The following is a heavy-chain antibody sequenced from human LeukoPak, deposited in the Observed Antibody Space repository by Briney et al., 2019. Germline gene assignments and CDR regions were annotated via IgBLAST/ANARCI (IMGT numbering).Heavy chain of an antibody. J-gene: IGHJ3*02. Sequence: PSETLPLTCTVSGGSVRSYYWSWIRQPPGEGLEWIAYIHNSGSTNYNPSLKSRVTISVDTSKNHFSLKLSSVTAADTAVYYCVRDWEGFNFDIWGQGTMVTVSS. CDR3: VRDWEGFNFDI. CDR1: GGSVRSYY. D-gene: IGHD1-26*01. CDR2: IHNSGST. V-gene: IGHV4-59*02.